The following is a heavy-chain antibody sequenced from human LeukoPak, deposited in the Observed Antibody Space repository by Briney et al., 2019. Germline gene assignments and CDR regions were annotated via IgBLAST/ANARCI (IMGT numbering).Heavy chain of an antibody. J-gene: IGHJ4*02. Sequence: GGSLRLSCAASGFTFSSYAMSWVRQAPGKGLEWVSAISGSGGSTYYADSVKGRFTISRDNSKNTLYLQMNSLRAEDTAVYYCAKFQGYGGYDLSSYFDYWGQGTLVTVSS. CDR2: ISGSGGST. D-gene: IGHD5-12*01. CDR3: AKFQGYGGYDLSSYFDY. CDR1: GFTFSSYA. V-gene: IGHV3-23*01.